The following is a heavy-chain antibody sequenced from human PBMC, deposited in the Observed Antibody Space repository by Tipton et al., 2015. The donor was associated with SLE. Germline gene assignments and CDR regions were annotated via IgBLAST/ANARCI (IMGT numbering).Heavy chain of an antibody. V-gene: IGHV4-59*01. CDR1: GGSISSYH. D-gene: IGHD1-26*01. J-gene: IGHJ4*02. CDR2: IYYGGST. CDR3: ARGSGYFDY. Sequence: LRLSCTVSGGSISSYHWSWIRQPPGKGLEWIGYIYYGGSTNYNPSLKSRVTISVDTSKNQFSLKLSSVTAADTAVYYCARGSGYFDYWGQGTLVTVSS.